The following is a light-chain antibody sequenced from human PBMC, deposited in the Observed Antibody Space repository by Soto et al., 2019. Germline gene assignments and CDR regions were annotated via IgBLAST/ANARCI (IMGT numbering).Light chain of an antibody. CDR2: AAS. Sequence: DIQMTQSPSSLSASVEDRVTITCRASQGISNYLAWYQQKPGKVPKLLIYAASTLQSGVPPRFSGSGSGTDFTLTICNLQPEDVATYYCQKYSSAPWTFGQGTKVEIK. V-gene: IGKV1-27*01. J-gene: IGKJ1*01. CDR3: QKYSSAPWT. CDR1: QGISNY.